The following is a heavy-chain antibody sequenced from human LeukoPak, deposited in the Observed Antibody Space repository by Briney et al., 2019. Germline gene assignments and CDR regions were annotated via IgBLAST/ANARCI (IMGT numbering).Heavy chain of an antibody. CDR2: KHRGGST. V-gene: IGHV4-38-2*01. CDR3: ARSWNFGRAVEAFDI. D-gene: IGHD1-1*01. J-gene: IGHJ3*02. CDR1: GYSISSGYY. Sequence: PSETLSPTCAVSGYSISSGYYWGWIRQPPGKGLEWVGSKHRGGSTYYNPSLESRVTISIDTSMNQFSLRLSSVTAADTTDTAVYYCARSWNFGRAVEAFDIWGQGIMVTVSS.